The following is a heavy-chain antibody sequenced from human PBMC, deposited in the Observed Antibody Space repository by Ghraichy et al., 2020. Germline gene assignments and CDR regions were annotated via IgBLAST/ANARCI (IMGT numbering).Heavy chain of an antibody. D-gene: IGHD1-14*01. Sequence: WGSLRLSCAASGLTFSSYSMSWVRQAPGKGLEWVANIKQDGSEKYYVDSVKGRFTISRDNAKNSLYLQMNSLRAEDTAVYYCAREFGGIWPHYLYYWGQGALVTVSS. J-gene: IGHJ4*02. V-gene: IGHV3-7*03. CDR2: IKQDGSEK. CDR1: GLTFSSYS. CDR3: AREFGGIWPHYLYY.